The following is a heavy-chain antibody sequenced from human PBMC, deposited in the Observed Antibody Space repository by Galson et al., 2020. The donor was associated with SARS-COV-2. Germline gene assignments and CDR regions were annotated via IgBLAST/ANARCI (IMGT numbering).Heavy chain of an antibody. CDR3: ARDVSGVASEI. D-gene: IGHD2-21*01. Sequence: GGSLRLSCAASGFTFTNYAIHWVRQAPGKGLEWVAVISHDGRIEVYADSVKGRFTISRDNSENMLFLQMDSLRADDTAVYYCARDVSGVASEIWGQGTMVTVAS. CDR2: ISHDGRIE. CDR1: GFTFTNYA. J-gene: IGHJ3*02. V-gene: IGHV3-30*04.